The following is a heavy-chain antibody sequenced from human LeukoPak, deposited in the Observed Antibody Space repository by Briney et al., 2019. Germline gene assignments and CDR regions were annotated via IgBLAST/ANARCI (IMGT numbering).Heavy chain of an antibody. V-gene: IGHV3-21*01. CDR1: GFTFSSYS. Sequence: GGSLRLSCAASGFTFSSYSMNWVRQAPGKGLEWVSSISSSSSYIYYADSVKGRFTISRDNSKNTLYLQMNSLRAEDTAVYYCAKSTPRGSGYLVDYWGQGTLVTVSS. CDR2: ISSSSSYI. J-gene: IGHJ4*02. D-gene: IGHD3-22*01. CDR3: AKSTPRGSGYLVDY.